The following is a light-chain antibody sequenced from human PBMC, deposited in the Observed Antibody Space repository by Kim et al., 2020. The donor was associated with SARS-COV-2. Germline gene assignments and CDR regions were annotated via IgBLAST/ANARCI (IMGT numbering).Light chain of an antibody. J-gene: IGLJ7*01. CDR2: GKN. V-gene: IGLV3-19*01. Sequence: ALGQTVSITCQGDSLRSYYASWYQQKPGQAPVLVIYGKNNRPSGIPDRFSGSSSGNTASLTITGAQAEDEADYYCNSRDSSGNHAVFGGGTQLTVL. CDR3: NSRDSSGNHAV. CDR1: SLRSYY.